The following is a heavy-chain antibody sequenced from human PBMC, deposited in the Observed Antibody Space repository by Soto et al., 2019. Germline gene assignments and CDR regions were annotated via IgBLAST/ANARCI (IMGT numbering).Heavy chain of an antibody. Sequence: ASVKVSCKASGYTFTSYDINWVRQATGQGLEWMGWMNPNSGNTGYAQKFQGRVTITRDTSASTAYMELSSLRSEDTAVYYCARVRTVAGLPDYYYGMDVWGQGTTVTVSS. CDR1: GYTFTSYD. J-gene: IGHJ6*02. D-gene: IGHD6-19*01. V-gene: IGHV1-8*01. CDR3: ARVRTVAGLPDYYYGMDV. CDR2: MNPNSGNT.